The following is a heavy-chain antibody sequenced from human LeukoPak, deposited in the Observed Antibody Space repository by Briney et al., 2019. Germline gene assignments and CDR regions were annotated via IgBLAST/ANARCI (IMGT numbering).Heavy chain of an antibody. CDR2: IIPILGIA. V-gene: IGHV1-69*04. J-gene: IGHJ4*02. D-gene: IGHD2-21*02. CDR3: ARGSVVVTANYFDY. CDR1: GGTFSSYA. Sequence: SVKVSCKASGGTFSSYAISWVRQAPGQGLEWMGRIIPILGIANYAQKFQGRVTITADKSTSTAYMELSSLRSEDTAVYYCARGSVVVTANYFDYWGQGTLVTVSS.